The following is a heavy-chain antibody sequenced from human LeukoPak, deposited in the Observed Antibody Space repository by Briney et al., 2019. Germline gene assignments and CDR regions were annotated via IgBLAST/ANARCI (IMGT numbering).Heavy chain of an antibody. V-gene: IGHV4-59*01. Sequence: PSETLSLTCTVSGGSFSTYYWSWIRQPPGKGLEWIGCTYYSGSTNYNPSLKSRVTISVDTSKNQFSLNLSSMTAADTAVYYCARLSRYCSGASCFSDAFDIWGQGTLVTVSS. D-gene: IGHD2-15*01. CDR2: TYYSGST. CDR3: ARLSRYCSGASCFSDAFDI. J-gene: IGHJ3*02. CDR1: GGSFSTYY.